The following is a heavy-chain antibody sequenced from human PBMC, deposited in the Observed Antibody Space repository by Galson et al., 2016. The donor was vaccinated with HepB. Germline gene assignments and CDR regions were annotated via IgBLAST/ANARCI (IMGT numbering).Heavy chain of an antibody. CDR2: IHDSGNT. CDR3: ARAEGFYNGMDV. CDR1: SDPVTSGTYY. Sequence: SETLSLTCTVSSDPVTSGTYYWSWARQSPGKGLDWIGYIHDSGNTNYNPSIKSRVTISRDTSKNQFFLELTSVTAADTAVYYCARAEGFYNGMDVRGHGTTVTVAS. D-gene: IGHD2-2*02. J-gene: IGHJ6*02. V-gene: IGHV4-61*01.